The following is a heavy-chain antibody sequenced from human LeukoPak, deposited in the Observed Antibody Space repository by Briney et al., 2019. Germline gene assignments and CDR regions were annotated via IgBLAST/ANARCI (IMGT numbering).Heavy chain of an antibody. D-gene: IGHD2-2*01. Sequence: GGSLRLSCAASGFTFSNAWMSWVRQAPGKGLEWVGRIKSKPDGGTTDYPAPVKGRFTISRDDSKNTLYLQMNSLRAEDTAVYYCAIAPLPAAHQEPADYGMDVWGQGTTVTVSS. CDR1: GFTFSNAW. V-gene: IGHV3-15*01. CDR2: IKSKPDGGTT. J-gene: IGHJ6*02. CDR3: AIAPLPAAHQEPADYGMDV.